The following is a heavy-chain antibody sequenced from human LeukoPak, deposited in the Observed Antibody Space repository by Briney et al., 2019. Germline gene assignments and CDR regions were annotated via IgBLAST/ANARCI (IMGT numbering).Heavy chain of an antibody. D-gene: IGHD7-27*01. CDR2: ISGSGGST. Sequence: GGSLRLSCAASGFTFSSYSMNWVRQAPGKGLEWVSAISGSGGSTYYADSVKGRFTISRDNSKNTLYLQMNSLRAEDTGVYYCARSELGYYYYYMDVWGKGTTVTVSS. CDR3: ARSELGYYYYYMDV. V-gene: IGHV3-23*01. J-gene: IGHJ6*03. CDR1: GFTFSSYS.